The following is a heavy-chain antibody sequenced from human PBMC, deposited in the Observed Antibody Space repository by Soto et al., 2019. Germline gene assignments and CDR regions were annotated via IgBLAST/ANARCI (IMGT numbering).Heavy chain of an antibody. J-gene: IGHJ4*02. CDR1: GGSFSGYY. V-gene: IGHV4-34*01. CDR2: INHSGST. D-gene: IGHD6-13*01. Sequence: QVQLQQWGAGLLKPSETLSLACAVYGGSFSGYYWSWIRQPPGKGLEWIGEINHSGSTNYNPSLKSRVTISVDTSKNQFSLKLSSVTAADTAVYYCARNSCYMPQGECVAAAGTDYWGQGTLVTVSS. CDR3: ARNSCYMPQGECVAAAGTDY.